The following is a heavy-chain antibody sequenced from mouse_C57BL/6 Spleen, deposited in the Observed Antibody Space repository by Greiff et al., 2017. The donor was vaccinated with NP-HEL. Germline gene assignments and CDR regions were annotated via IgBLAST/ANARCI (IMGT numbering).Heavy chain of an antibody. J-gene: IGHJ1*03. CDR2: INPNNGGT. CDR1: GYTFTDYY. CDR3: ARSEDYGSPSYWYFDV. D-gene: IGHD1-1*01. V-gene: IGHV1-26*01. Sequence: EVQLHQSGPELVKPGASVKISCKASGYTFTDYYMNWVKQSHGKSLEWIGDINPNNGGTSYNQKFKGKATLTVDKSSSTAYMELRSLTSEDSAVYYCARSEDYGSPSYWYFDVWGTGTTVTVSS.